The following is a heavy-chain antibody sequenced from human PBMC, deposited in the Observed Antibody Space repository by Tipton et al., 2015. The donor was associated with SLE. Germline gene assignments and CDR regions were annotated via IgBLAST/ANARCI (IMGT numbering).Heavy chain of an antibody. D-gene: IGHD3-22*01. Sequence: GSLRLSCAASGFTFSSYEMNWVRQAPGKGLEWVSYISSSGSIIYYADSVKGRFTISRDNAKNSLYLQMNSLRAEDTAVYYCAKSVLAVVMDAFDIWGQGTMVTVS. CDR2: ISSSGSII. V-gene: IGHV3-48*03. CDR1: GFTFSSYE. J-gene: IGHJ3*02. CDR3: AKSVLAVVMDAFDI.